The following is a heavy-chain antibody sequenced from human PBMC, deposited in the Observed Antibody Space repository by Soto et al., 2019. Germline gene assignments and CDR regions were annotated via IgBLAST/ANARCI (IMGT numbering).Heavy chain of an antibody. CDR3: AKVGPIDRSGYYGGDY. V-gene: IGHV3-23*01. D-gene: IGHD3-22*01. Sequence: EVLLLESGGGLVQPGGSLRLSCAASGFSFSIYAMTWVRQAPGKWLECVSVINSSGGSTYYADAVKGRFTISRDNAKNTLYLQMDSLRAEDTAVYYCAKVGPIDRSGYYGGDYWGQGTLVTVSS. J-gene: IGHJ4*02. CDR2: INSSGGST. CDR1: GFSFSIYA.